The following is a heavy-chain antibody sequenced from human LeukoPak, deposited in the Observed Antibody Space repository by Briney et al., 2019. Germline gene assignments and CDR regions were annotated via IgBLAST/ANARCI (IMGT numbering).Heavy chain of an antibody. J-gene: IGHJ4*02. Sequence: GASVKVSCKASGYTFTSYDINWVRQATGQGLEWMGWMNPNSGNTGYAQKFQGRVTITRDTSASTAYMELSSLRSEDTAVYYCARDKHRSSWSFDYWGQGTLVTVSS. CDR3: ARDKHRSSWSFDY. CDR1: GYTFTSYD. D-gene: IGHD6-13*01. V-gene: IGHV1-8*03. CDR2: MNPNSGNT.